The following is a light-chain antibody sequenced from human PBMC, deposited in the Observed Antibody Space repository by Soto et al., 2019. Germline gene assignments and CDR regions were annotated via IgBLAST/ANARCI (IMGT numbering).Light chain of an antibody. Sequence: DIQMTQSPPTLSASVGDRVTFTCRASQSISNYLAWYQQQPGKAPNLLIYKASILESGVPSRFSGSGSGTEFTLTISSLQPDDFATYYCLYYITYSYIFGQGTKLEIK. V-gene: IGKV1-5*03. CDR3: LYYITYSYI. CDR2: KAS. CDR1: QSISNY. J-gene: IGKJ2*01.